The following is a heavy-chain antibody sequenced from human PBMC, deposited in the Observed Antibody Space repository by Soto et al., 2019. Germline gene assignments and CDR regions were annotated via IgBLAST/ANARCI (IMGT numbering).Heavy chain of an antibody. CDR2: IIPLFATS. D-gene: IGHD3-3*01. CDR3: ARWGSTMYYDFWSGYKDDAFNI. Sequence: SVKVSCKASGGTFRNYAITWVRQAPGQGLEWMGGIIPLFATSNYAQKFLGRLTSTADESAGTAYMELSSLRSEDTAVYYCARWGSTMYYDFWSGYKDDAFNIWGQGTMVTVSS. V-gene: IGHV1-69*13. CDR1: GGTFRNYA. J-gene: IGHJ3*02.